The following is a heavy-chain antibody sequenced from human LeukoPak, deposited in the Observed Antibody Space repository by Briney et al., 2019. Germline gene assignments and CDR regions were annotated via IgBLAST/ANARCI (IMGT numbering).Heavy chain of an antibody. Sequence: SETLSLTCAVSDGSISSSNWWSWVRQPPGKGLEWIGEINHSGSTNYNPSLKSRVTISVDTSKNQFSLKLSSVTAADTAVYYCARGRIAVAGTRDYFDYWGQGTLVTVSS. D-gene: IGHD6-19*01. CDR2: INHSGST. J-gene: IGHJ4*02. CDR1: DGSISSSNW. CDR3: ARGRIAVAGTRDYFDY. V-gene: IGHV4-4*02.